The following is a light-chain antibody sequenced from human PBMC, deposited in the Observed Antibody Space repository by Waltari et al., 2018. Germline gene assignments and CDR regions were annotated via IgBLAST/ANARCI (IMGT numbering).Light chain of an antibody. J-gene: IGLJ1*01. Sequence: QSVLTQPPSASGTPGQRVTIACSGSSSNIGSNYVYWYQHLPGTTPKLLISRNDQRPSGVPDRFSGSQSGPSASLDISGLRSEDEGDYYCAAWDGGVSGPHVFGTGTKVTVL. CDR3: AAWDGGVSGPHV. CDR2: RND. CDR1: SSNIGSNY. V-gene: IGLV1-47*01.